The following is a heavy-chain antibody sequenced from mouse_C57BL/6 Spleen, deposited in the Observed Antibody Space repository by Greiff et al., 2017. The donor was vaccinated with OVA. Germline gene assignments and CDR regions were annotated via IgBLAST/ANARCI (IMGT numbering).Heavy chain of an antibody. J-gene: IGHJ4*01. V-gene: IGHV1-82*01. CDR2: IYPGDGDT. Sequence: QVQLQQSGPELVKPGASVKISCKASGYAFSSSWMNWVKQRPGKGLEWIGRIYPGDGDTNYNGKFKGKATLTADKSSSTAYMQLSSLTSEDSAVYFCASNEDYYAMDYWGQGTSVTVSS. CDR1: GYAFSSSW. CDR3: ASNEDYYAMDY.